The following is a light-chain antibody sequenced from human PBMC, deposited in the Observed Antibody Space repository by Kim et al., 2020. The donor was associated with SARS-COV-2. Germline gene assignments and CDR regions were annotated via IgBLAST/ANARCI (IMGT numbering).Light chain of an antibody. CDR1: KLGDKY. CDR2: QDS. Sequence: SASPGQKRSLTCSEDKLGDKYACWYQQKPGQSPVLVIYQDSKRPSGIPERFSGSNSGNTVTLTISGTQAMDEAVYYCQAWDSSTVVFGGGTQLTVL. CDR3: QAWDSSTVV. J-gene: IGLJ2*01. V-gene: IGLV3-1*01.